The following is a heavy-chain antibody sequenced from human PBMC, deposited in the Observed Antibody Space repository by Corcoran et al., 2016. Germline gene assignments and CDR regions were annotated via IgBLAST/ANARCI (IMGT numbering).Heavy chain of an antibody. CDR2: ISYDGSNK. CDR3: ARDSGSSGWYGSYYYYGMDV. V-gene: IGHV3-30*03. D-gene: IGHD6-19*01. J-gene: IGHJ6*02. CDR1: GFTFSSYG. Sequence: QVQLVESGGGVVQPGRSLRLSCAASGFTFSSYGMHWVRQAPGKGLEWVAVISYDGSNKYYADSVKGRFTISRDNSKNTLDLQMNSLSDEDTAVDYWARDSGSSGWYGSYYYYGMDVWGQGTTVTVSS.